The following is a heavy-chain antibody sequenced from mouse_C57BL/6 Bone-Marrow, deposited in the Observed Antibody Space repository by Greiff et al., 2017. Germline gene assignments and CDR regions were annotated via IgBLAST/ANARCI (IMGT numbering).Heavy chain of an antibody. CDR1: GYTLTSYW. V-gene: IGHV1-64*01. CDR2: IYPNSGST. CDR3: ARGTMVTDY. D-gene: IGHD2-2*01. J-gene: IGHJ2*01. Sequence: QVQLQQPGAELVKPGASVKLSCKASGYTLTSYWMHWVKQRPGQGLEWIGMIYPNSGSTNNTEKFKSKATLTVDKSSSTAYIQLNSLTSEDSAIYYCARGTMVTDYWGQGTTLTVSS.